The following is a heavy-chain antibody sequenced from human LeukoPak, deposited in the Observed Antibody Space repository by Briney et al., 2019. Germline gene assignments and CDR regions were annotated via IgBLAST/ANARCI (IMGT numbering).Heavy chain of an antibody. J-gene: IGHJ4*02. CDR3: ARFCAGMYYPVYYFDY. V-gene: IGHV4-34*01. CDR1: GDSFSGYY. D-gene: IGHD1-26*01. CDR2: INHRGTT. Sequence: SETLSLTCAVYGDSFSGYYWSWIRQPPGKGLVWIAEINHRGTTHYNPSLERRVNISADTSKNQFFLHLDYVTAADTAVYLCARFCAGMYYPVYYFDYWGQGTLVSVSS.